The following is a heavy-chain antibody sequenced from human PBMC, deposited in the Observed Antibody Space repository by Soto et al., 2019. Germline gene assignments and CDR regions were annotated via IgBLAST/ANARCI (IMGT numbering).Heavy chain of an antibody. D-gene: IGHD4-17*01. CDR3: ACSKVTTNHYYYYGMDV. CDR1: GFTFSSYA. J-gene: IGHJ6*02. CDR2: ISGSGGST. V-gene: IGHV3-23*01. Sequence: PGGSLRLSCAASGFTFSSYAMSWVRQAPGKGLEWVSAISGSGGSTYYADSVKGRFTISRDNSKNTLYLQMNSLRAEDTAVYYCACSKVTTNHYYYYGMDVWGQGTTVTVSS.